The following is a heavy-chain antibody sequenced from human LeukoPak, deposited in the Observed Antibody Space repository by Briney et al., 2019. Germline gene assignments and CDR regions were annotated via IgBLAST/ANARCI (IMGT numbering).Heavy chain of an antibody. Sequence: GESLKISCKGSGYSFTSYWIGWVRQMPGKGLEWMGIIYPGDSDIRYSPSFQGQVTISADKSISTAYLQWSSLKASDTAMYYCARRESIAVAGTVIPHNWFDPWGQGTLVTVSS. CDR3: ARRESIAVAGTVIPHNWFDP. J-gene: IGHJ5*02. CDR2: IYPGDSDI. D-gene: IGHD6-19*01. V-gene: IGHV5-51*01. CDR1: GYSFTSYW.